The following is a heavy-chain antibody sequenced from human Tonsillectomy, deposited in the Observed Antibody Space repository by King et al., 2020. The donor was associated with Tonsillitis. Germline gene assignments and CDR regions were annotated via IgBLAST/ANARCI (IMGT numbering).Heavy chain of an antibody. V-gene: IGHV4-34*01. J-gene: IGHJ6*03. CDR2: INHSGST. Sequence: VQLQQWGAGLLKPSETLSLTCAVYGGSFSGYYWSWIRQPPGKGLEWIGEINHSGSTNYNPSLKSRVTIAVDTSKNQFSLKLSSVTAADTAVYYGFGVVRGYYMDVWGNGTTVTVSS. D-gene: IGHD3-3*01. CDR3: FGVVRGYYMDV. CDR1: GGSFSGYY.